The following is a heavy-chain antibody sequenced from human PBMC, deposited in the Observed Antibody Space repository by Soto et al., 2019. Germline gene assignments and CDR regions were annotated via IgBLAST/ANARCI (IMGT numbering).Heavy chain of an antibody. CDR2: INPKSGGT. V-gene: IGHV1-2*02. D-gene: IGHD1-26*01. CDR1: GYTCTVYY. J-gene: IGHJ4*02. Sequence: SVKVSGKASGYTCTVYYMHCVRRSRLQWLEWMGWINPKSGGTMYPQKFQGRVTMTWDTSISTAYMALTRLRSDDTAVYYCARDLAKGGGSAGFDYWGQGTLVTVSS. CDR3: ARDLAKGGGSAGFDY.